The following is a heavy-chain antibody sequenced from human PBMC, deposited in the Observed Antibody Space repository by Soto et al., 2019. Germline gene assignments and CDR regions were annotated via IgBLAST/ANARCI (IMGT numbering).Heavy chain of an antibody. D-gene: IGHD3-3*01. CDR2: IISIFGTA. V-gene: IGHV1-69*01. Sequence: SVQVSCKASGGTFSSYAISWVRQAPGQGLEWMGGIISIFGTANYAQKFQGRVTITADESTSTAYMELSSLRSEDTAVYYFARVPQSGLWSAPPYYYQGMDVWGHGTTVT. CDR1: GGTFSSYA. J-gene: IGHJ6*02. CDR3: ARVPQSGLWSAPPYYYQGMDV.